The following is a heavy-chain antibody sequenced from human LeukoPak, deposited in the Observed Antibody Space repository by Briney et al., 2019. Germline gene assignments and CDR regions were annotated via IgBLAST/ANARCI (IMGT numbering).Heavy chain of an antibody. CDR1: DGSISSGGYY. J-gene: IGHJ4*02. Sequence: SETLSLTCTVSDGSISSGGYYWSWIRQHPGKGLGWIGYIYYSGSTYYNPSLKSRVTISVDTSKNQFSLKLSSVTAADTAVYYCARDFPTNYYGSGSYGIWGQGTLVTVSS. V-gene: IGHV4-31*03. CDR2: IYYSGST. D-gene: IGHD3-10*01. CDR3: ARDFPTNYYGSGSYGI.